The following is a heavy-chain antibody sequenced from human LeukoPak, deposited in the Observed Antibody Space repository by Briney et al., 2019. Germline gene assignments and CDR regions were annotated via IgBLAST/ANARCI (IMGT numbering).Heavy chain of an antibody. V-gene: IGHV1-2*02. D-gene: IGHD3-3*01. CDR2: INPNSGGT. Sequence: ASVKVSCTASGYTFTGYYMHWVRQAPGQGLEWMGWINPNSGGTNYAQKFQGRVTMTRDTSISTAYMELSRLRSDDTAVYYCARREAGYYDFWSGYYYGWFDPWGQGTLVTVSS. J-gene: IGHJ5*02. CDR1: GYTFTGYY. CDR3: ARREAGYYDFWSGYYYGWFDP.